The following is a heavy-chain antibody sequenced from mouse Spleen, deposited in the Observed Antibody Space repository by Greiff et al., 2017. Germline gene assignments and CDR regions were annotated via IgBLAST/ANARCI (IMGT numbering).Heavy chain of an antibody. CDR1: GYTFTSYW. Sequence: QVQLQQPGAELVMPGASVKLSCKASGYTFTSYWLHWVKQRPGQGLEWIGELDPSDSYTNYNQKFKGKATLTVDKSSSTAYMQLSSLTSEDSAVYYCARYFGYYFDYWGQGTTLTVSS. CDR3: ARYFGYYFDY. D-gene: IGHD2-2*01. V-gene: IGHV1-69*01. J-gene: IGHJ2*01. CDR2: LDPSDSYT.